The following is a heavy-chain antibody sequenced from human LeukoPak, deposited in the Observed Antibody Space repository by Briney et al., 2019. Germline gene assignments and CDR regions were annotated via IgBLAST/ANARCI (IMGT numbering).Heavy chain of an antibody. Sequence: PGESLRLSCAASGFTFNIYWIQWVRQAPGKGLEHVSTINTNGDDTYYADSVKGRFTISRDNSKRTLYLQMSSLRAEDTAVYYCVKDLRGGGYYTSFDYWGRGTLVTVSS. D-gene: IGHD3-10*01. V-gene: IGHV3-64D*09. CDR1: GFTFNIYW. CDR2: INTNGDDT. J-gene: IGHJ4*02. CDR3: VKDLRGGGYYTSFDY.